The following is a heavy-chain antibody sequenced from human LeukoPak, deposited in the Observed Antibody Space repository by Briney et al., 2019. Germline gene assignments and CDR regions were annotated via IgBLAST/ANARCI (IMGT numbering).Heavy chain of an antibody. Sequence: SETLSLTCTASGASVGSAGYHWSWIRPPPGGGLEWIGYIYYISNTNYNPVLKSRVTMSVDPSKNQLSLKLISVTAADTAVYYCARTQSQSGSYRYYFGYWGQGTLVSVSS. J-gene: IGHJ4*02. V-gene: IGHV4-61*08. D-gene: IGHD1-26*01. CDR3: ARTQSQSGSYRYYFGY. CDR1: GASVGSAGYH. CDR2: IYYISNT.